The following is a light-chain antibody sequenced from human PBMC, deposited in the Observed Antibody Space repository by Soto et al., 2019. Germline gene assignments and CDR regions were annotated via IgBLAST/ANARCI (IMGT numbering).Light chain of an antibody. CDR1: SSNVGNHN. Sequence: QSVLTQPPSVSAAPGQRVTISCSGSSSNVGNHNVSWYQQLPGTAPKLLSYDNNKRPSGIPDRFSGSKSGTSATLGITGLQTGDEADYYCGTWDSSLSVVFGGGTKLTVL. CDR2: DNN. V-gene: IGLV1-51*01. CDR3: GTWDSSLSVV. J-gene: IGLJ2*01.